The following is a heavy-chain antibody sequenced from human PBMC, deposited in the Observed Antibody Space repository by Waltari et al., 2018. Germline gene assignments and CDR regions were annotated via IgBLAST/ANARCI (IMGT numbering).Heavy chain of an antibody. J-gene: IGHJ6*02. D-gene: IGHD1-20*01. CDR3: AKEVRVSGTTLYSDGMDV. V-gene: IGHV3-30*18. CDR2: ISFDGSNK. CDR1: RCIFGSFG. Sequence: QVQLVESGGGVVQPGRSLRLSCAASRCIFGSFGMHWFRQAPGKGLESVAIISFDGSNKQYADSVNGRFTISRDNYKNMLYLQMNSLKAEDTAVYYCAKEVRVSGTTLYSDGMDVWGQGTTVTVSS.